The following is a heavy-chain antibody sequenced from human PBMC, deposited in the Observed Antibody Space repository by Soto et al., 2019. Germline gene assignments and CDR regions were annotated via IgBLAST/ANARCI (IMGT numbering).Heavy chain of an antibody. CDR3: ARDPPYSLDRYYYYYGMDV. Sequence: ESVGGVVQPGRSLRLSCAASGFTFSSYGMHWVRQAPGTGLEWVAVIWYDGSNKYYADSVKGRFTISRDNSKNTLYLQMNSLRAEDTAVYYCARDPPYSLDRYYYYYGMDVWGQGTTVTVSS. CDR2: IWYDGSNK. V-gene: IGHV3-33*01. J-gene: IGHJ6*02. D-gene: IGHD3-16*01. CDR1: GFTFSSYG.